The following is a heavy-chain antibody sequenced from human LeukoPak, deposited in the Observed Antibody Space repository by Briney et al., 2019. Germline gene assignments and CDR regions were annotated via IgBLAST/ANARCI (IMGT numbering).Heavy chain of an antibody. D-gene: IGHD1-26*01. CDR2: ISTSGSSI. CDR3: AKGGGWELRPAYWDI. V-gene: IGHV3-11*01. CDR1: GFTFSDYY. Sequence: DPGGSLRLSCAASGFTFSDYYMSWIRQAPGKGLEWVSYISTSGSSIYYADSVKGRFTISRDNAQNSLYLQMNSLRAEDTAVYYCAKGGGWELRPAYWDIWGQGTMVTVSS. J-gene: IGHJ3*02.